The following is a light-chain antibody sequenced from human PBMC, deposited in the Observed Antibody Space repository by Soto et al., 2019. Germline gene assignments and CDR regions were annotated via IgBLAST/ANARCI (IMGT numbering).Light chain of an antibody. CDR3: QQYGSSRT. V-gene: IGKV3-20*01. Sequence: EIVLTQSPGTLSLSPGERATLSCRASQSVSSSYLAWYQQKPGQAPRLLIYGASSRAPGIPDRFTGSGSGTDFPLTTSRLDPDDFAVYYCQQYGSSRTFGQGTKVEIK. CDR2: GAS. CDR1: QSVSSSY. J-gene: IGKJ1*01.